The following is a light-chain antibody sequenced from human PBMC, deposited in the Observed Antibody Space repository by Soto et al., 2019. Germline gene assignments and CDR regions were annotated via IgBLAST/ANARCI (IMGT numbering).Light chain of an antibody. CDR3: HKYGNLVIT. J-gene: IGKJ5*01. CDR1: QSFNSIY. V-gene: IGKV3-20*01. Sequence: EIVLTQSPGTLSLSPGERATLSCRASQSFNSIYLAWYQQKPGQAPRLLIYGASSRATGIPDRFSGSGSGTDFTLTISRLEPEDFAVYYCHKYGNLVITFGQGTRLEIK. CDR2: GAS.